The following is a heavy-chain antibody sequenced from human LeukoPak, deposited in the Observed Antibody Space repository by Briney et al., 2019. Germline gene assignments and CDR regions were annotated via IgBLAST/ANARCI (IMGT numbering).Heavy chain of an antibody. Sequence: GGSLILPCAASGFTFRSYDMHWVRQATGKGLEWVSGIGTAGDTFYLGSVKGRFTISRENAKNSLYLQMNSLGVGDTAVYYCARSVPGGSGWMGSIEYWGQGALVTVPS. CDR3: ARSVPGGSGWMGSIEY. CDR1: GFTFRSYD. D-gene: IGHD6-19*01. CDR2: IGTAGDT. J-gene: IGHJ4*02. V-gene: IGHV3-13*01.